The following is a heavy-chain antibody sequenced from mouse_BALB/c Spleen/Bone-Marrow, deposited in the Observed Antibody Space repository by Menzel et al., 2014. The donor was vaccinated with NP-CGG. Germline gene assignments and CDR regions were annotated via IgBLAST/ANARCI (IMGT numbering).Heavy chain of an antibody. CDR2: IYPGNDDT. V-gene: IGHV1-87*01. CDR3: AREGYYYGSSTYYAMDY. D-gene: IGHD1-1*01. Sequence: QVHVKQSGAELARPGASVKLSCKASGYTFTSYWMQWVKQRPGQGLEWMGAIYPGNDDTRYTQKFKGKATLTADKSSSTAYMQLSSLASEDSAVYYCAREGYYYGSSTYYAMDYWGQGTSVTVSS. CDR1: GYTFTSYW. J-gene: IGHJ4*01.